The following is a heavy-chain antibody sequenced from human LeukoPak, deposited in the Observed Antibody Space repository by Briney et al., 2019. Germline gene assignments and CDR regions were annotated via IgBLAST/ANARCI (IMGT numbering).Heavy chain of an antibody. Sequence: GASVKVSCKASGGTFSSYAISWVRQAPGQGLEWMGGIIPIFGTANYAQKFQGRVTITADESTSTAYMELSSLRSEDTAVYYCARGWLQEYYFDYWGQGTLVTASS. CDR2: IIPIFGTA. CDR3: ARGWLQEYYFDY. D-gene: IGHD5-24*01. J-gene: IGHJ4*02. V-gene: IGHV1-69*13. CDR1: GGTFSSYA.